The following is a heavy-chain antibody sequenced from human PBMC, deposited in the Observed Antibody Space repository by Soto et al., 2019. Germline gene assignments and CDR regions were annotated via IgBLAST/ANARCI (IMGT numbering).Heavy chain of an antibody. CDR2: IIPIFGTA. J-gene: IGHJ5*02. Sequence: SVKVSCKASGGTFSSYAISWVRQAPGQGLEWMGGIIPIFGTANYAQKFQGRVTITADKSTSTAYMELSSLRSEDTAVYYCACSGILPHINWFDPWGQGTLVTVSS. CDR1: GGTFSSYA. D-gene: IGHD3-10*02. CDR3: ACSGILPHINWFDP. V-gene: IGHV1-69*06.